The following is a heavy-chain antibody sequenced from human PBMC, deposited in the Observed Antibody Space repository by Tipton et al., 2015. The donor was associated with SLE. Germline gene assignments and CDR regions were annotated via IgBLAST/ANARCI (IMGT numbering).Heavy chain of an antibody. V-gene: IGHV4-38-2*02. Sequence: TLSLTCAVSGYSISSGYYWGWIRQPPGKGLEWIGSIYHSGSTYYNPSPKSRVTISVDTSKNQFSLKLSSVTAADTAVYYCARDMVSYGMDVWGQGTTVTVSS. CDR1: GYSISSGYY. D-gene: IGHD3-10*01. CDR3: ARDMVSYGMDV. CDR2: IYHSGST. J-gene: IGHJ6*02.